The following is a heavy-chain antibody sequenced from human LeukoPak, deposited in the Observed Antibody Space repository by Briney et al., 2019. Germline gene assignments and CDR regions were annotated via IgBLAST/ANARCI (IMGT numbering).Heavy chain of an antibody. V-gene: IGHV3-33*01. CDR2: IWYDGSNK. J-gene: IGHJ4*02. CDR1: GFTFSSYG. D-gene: IGHD3-22*01. Sequence: GRSLRLSCAESGFTFSSYGMHWVRQAPGKGLEWVAVIWYDGSNKYYADSVKGRFTISRDNSKNTLYLQMNSLRAEDTAVYYCARDQFDSSGSFDYWGQGTLVTVSS. CDR3: ARDQFDSSGSFDY.